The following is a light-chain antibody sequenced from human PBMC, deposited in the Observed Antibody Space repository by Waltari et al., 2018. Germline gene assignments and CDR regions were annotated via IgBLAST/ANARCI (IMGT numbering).Light chain of an antibody. Sequence: IVMTQSPLSLPVTPGESASMSCRSNQSLLQSNGFNYLDWYLQKPGQSPQLLIYLGSDRASGVPDRFSGSGSGTDFTLKISRVEAGDFGVYYCMQALQTPYTFGQGTKLEIK. J-gene: IGKJ2*01. CDR1: QSLLQSNGFNY. CDR2: LGS. CDR3: MQALQTPYT. V-gene: IGKV2-28*01.